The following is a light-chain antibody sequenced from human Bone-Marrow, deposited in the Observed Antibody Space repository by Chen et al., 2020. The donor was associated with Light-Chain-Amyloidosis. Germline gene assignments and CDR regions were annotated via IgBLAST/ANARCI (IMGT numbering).Light chain of an antibody. Sequence: QSALTQPRSVSGSPGQSVTISCTGTSSDVGGYNYFSWYQQLPGKAPNLMIYEDIKRPAGVPDRFSVAKSGNTASLTISGLQAEEEADYYGCSDEGSYTQYVFGSGTKVTVI. V-gene: IGLV2-11*01. CDR1: SSDVGGYNY. CDR2: EDI. J-gene: IGLJ6*01. CDR3: CSDEGSYTQYV.